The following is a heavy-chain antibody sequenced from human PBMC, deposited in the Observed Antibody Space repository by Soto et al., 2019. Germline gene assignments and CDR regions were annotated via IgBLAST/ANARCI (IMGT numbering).Heavy chain of an antibody. D-gene: IGHD2-15*01. CDR2: IYYNGST. Sequence: QVQLQESGPGLVKPSETLSLTCTVSGGSISTYYWSWIRQPPGKGLEWIGYIYYNGSTNYNPSLKSRVSMSVDTSKTQFSLKLSSVTAADTAVYYCARASGCSGDSCAFDPWGQGTLFTVSS. V-gene: IGHV4-59*01. CDR1: GGSISTYY. J-gene: IGHJ5*02. CDR3: ARASGCSGDSCAFDP.